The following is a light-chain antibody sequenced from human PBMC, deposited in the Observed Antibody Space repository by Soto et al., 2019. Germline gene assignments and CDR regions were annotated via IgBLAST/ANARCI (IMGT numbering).Light chain of an antibody. CDR1: TSNIGSNYD. CDR3: QSYDRSLSAVV. CDR2: GNI. J-gene: IGLJ2*01. V-gene: IGLV1-40*01. Sequence: QSVLTQSPSVSGAPGQRVTMSCTGSTSNIGSNYDVHWYQQFPGTAPKLLIYGNINRPSGAPDRFSGSRSGTSASLAITGLQAEDEADYYCQSYDRSLSAVVFGGGTKLTVL.